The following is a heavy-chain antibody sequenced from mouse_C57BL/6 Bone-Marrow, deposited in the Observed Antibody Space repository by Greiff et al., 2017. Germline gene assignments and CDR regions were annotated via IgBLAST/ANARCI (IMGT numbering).Heavy chain of an antibody. Sequence: VQLQQPGAELVRPGTSVKLSCKASGYTFTSYWMHWVKQRPGQGLAWIGVIDPSDSYTNYNQKFKGKATLTVDTSSSTAYMQLSSLTSEDSAVYYCANPTLDYWGQGTSVTVSS. D-gene: IGHD1-1*01. CDR1: GYTFTSYW. CDR2: IDPSDSYT. CDR3: ANPTLDY. V-gene: IGHV1-59*01. J-gene: IGHJ4*01.